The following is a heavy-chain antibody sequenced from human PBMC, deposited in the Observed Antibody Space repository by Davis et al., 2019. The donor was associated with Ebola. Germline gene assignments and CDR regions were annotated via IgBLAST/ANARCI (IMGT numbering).Heavy chain of an antibody. V-gene: IGHV4-39*07. CDR3: ARPFGSPPHFFDY. D-gene: IGHD3-10*01. CDR1: AGSIISSDYW. J-gene: IGHJ4*02. Sequence: MPSETLSLTCTVSAGSIISSDYWWGWIRQPPGKGLQWIGSIYHSGSTYYNPSLKSRVTISVDTSKNQFSLKVSSVTAADTAVYYCARPFGSPPHFFDYWGQGTLVIVSS. CDR2: IYHSGST.